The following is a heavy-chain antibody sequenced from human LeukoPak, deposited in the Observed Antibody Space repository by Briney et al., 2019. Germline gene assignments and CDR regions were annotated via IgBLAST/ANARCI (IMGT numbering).Heavy chain of an antibody. V-gene: IGHV1-46*01. D-gene: IGHD6-13*01. J-gene: IGHJ5*02. CDR3: ARGRFGYSSSWFTRINWFDP. CDR2: INPSGGST. CDR1: GYTFTSYY. Sequence: ASVKVSCKASGYTFTSYYMHWVRQAPGQGLEWMGIINPSGGSTTHAQKFQGRVTMTRDTSTSTVYMELSSLRSEDTAVYYCARGRFGYSSSWFTRINWFDPWGQGTLVTVSS.